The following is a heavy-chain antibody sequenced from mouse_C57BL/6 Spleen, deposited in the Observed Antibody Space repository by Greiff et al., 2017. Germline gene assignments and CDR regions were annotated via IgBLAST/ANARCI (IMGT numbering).Heavy chain of an antibody. J-gene: IGHJ4*01. CDR3: ARHPLYDYYAMDY. D-gene: IGHD2-3*01. V-gene: IGHV5-9*01. CDR2: ISGGGGNT. Sequence: EVMLVESGGGLVKPGGSLKLSCAASGFTFSSYTLSWVRQTPEKRLEWVATISGGGGNTYYPDSVKGRFTISRDNAKNTLYLQMSSLRSEDTALYYCARHPLYDYYAMDYWGQGTSVTVSS. CDR1: GFTFSSYT.